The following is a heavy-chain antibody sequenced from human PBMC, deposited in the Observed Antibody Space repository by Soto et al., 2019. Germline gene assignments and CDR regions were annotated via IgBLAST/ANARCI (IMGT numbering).Heavy chain of an antibody. V-gene: IGHV4-34*01. CDR3: AREYFDWFAAFDI. D-gene: IGHD3-9*01. J-gene: IGHJ3*02. CDR1: GGSFSGYY. Sequence: PSETLSLTCAVYGGSFSGYYWSWIRQPPGKGLEWIGEINHSGSTNYNPSLKSRVTISVDTSKNQFSLKLSSVTAADTAVYYCAREYFDWFAAFDIWGQGTMVTVSS. CDR2: INHSGST.